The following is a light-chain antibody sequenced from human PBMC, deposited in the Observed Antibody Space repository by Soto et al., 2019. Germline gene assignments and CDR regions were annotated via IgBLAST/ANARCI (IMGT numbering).Light chain of an antibody. V-gene: IGLV2-23*01. J-gene: IGLJ1*01. CDR3: CSNAAGSTYV. Sequence: QSALAQPASVSGSPGQSITISCTGTSSDVGSHDLVSWYQQFPGKAPKLIIFEASKRPSGVSNRFSGSKSGSTASLTISGLQDEVEADYYCCSNAAGSTYVFGSGTKVTVL. CDR1: SSDVGSHDL. CDR2: EAS.